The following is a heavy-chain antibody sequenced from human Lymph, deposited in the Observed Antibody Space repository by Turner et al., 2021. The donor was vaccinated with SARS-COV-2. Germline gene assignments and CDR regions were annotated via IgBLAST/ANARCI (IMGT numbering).Heavy chain of an antibody. CDR2: MNPNSGNT. Sequence: HVQLVQSGAEVKKPGASVKVSCKAPGYTFTSYDINWVRQATGQGLEWMGWMNPNSGNTGYAQKFKSRVTMTRNTSISTAYMELSSLRAEDTAVYYCARGRYSGGGMNVWGQGTTVTVSS. D-gene: IGHD1-26*01. V-gene: IGHV1-8*02. CDR3: ARGRYSGGGMNV. CDR1: GYTFTSYD. J-gene: IGHJ6*02.